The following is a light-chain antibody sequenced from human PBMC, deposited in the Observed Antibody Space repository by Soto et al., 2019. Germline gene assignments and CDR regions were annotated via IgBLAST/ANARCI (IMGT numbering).Light chain of an antibody. CDR1: SSNIGAGYD. V-gene: IGLV1-40*01. Sequence: QSVLTQPPSVSGAPGQRVTISCTGSSSNIGAGYDVHWYQQLPGTAPKLLIYGNSNRPSGVPDRFSGSKSGTSGSLAITGVEAEEEADYYCQSYDSSLSGSYVFGTGTKVTGL. CDR3: QSYDSSLSGSYV. CDR2: GNS. J-gene: IGLJ1*01.